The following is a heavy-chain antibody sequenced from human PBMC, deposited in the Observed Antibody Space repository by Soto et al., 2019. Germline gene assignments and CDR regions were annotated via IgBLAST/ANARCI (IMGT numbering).Heavy chain of an antibody. Sequence: PSETLSLTCTVSSGSISSTIYSWDWIRQPPGKGLEWIGYIFYSGSTYYNPSLKSRVTISVDTSKNQFSLKLSSVTAADTAVYYCARHQDSWGQGSLVTVSS. CDR1: SGSISSTIYS. CDR3: ARHQDS. V-gene: IGHV4-39*01. J-gene: IGHJ4*02. CDR2: IFYSGST.